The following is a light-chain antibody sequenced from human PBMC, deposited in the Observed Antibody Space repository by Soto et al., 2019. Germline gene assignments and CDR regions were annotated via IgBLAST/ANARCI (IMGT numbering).Light chain of an antibody. V-gene: IGLV2-11*01. CDR3: CSYAGSYNYV. CDR2: DVT. CDR1: SSDVGGYNS. J-gene: IGLJ1*01. Sequence: HSALPEPASLSGSPGHSITISYPETSSDVGGYNSVSWYQQHPGKAPKLMIYDVTKRPSGVPDRFSGSKSGNTASLTISGLQAEDEADYYCCSYAGSYNYVFVTGNKGTVL.